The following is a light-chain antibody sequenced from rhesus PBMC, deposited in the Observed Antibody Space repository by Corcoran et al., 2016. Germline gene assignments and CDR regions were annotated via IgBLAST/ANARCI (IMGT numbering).Light chain of an antibody. Sequence: QPVLTQPTSLSASPGASARLSCTLSRDINVGHSSIFWYQQKPGSPPRYLLHYYSDSAHFQGSGVPGRFSGSKDASVNAGLLLISGVQSEDEADYRCAIWHDSAHIFGTGTRLTVL. J-gene: IGLJ1*01. CDR2: YYSDSAH. CDR3: AIWHDSAHI. CDR1: RDINVGHSS. V-gene: IGLV5-69*01.